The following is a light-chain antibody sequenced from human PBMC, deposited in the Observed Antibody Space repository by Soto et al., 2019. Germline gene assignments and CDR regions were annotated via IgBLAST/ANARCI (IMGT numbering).Light chain of an antibody. V-gene: IGLV2-8*01. CDR2: EVS. J-gene: IGLJ3*02. Sequence: QSALTQPASVSGSPGQSVTISCTGTSSDIGAYKYVSWYQQHPGKAPKLMIYEVSKRPSGVPDRFSGSKSGNTASLTVSGLQAEDEADYYCSSYAGSNNWVFGGGTKVTVL. CDR1: SSDIGAYKY. CDR3: SSYAGSNNWV.